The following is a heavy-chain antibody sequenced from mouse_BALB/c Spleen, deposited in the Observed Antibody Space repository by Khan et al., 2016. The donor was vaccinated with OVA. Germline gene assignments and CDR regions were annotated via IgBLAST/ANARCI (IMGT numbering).Heavy chain of an antibody. D-gene: IGHD3-1*01. CDR3: ARGGSSGPAWFAY. CDR1: GYSITSGYY. V-gene: IGHV3-6*02. J-gene: IGHJ3*01. CDR2: IRYDGSN. Sequence: VQLKESGPGLVKPSQSLSLTCSVTGYSITSGYYWNWIRQFPGNKLEWMGYIRYDGSNNYNPSLKNRISITRDTSKNQFFLKLNFVTTEDTATYYCARGGSSGPAWFAYWGQGTLVTVSA.